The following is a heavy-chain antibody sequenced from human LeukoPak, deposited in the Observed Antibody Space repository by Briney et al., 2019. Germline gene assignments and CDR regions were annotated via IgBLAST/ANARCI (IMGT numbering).Heavy chain of an antibody. D-gene: IGHD2-2*01. Sequence: ASVKVSCKASGYTFFSHDIYWVRQAPGQGLEWMGWMNLNSGDTYYAQNFQGRFSITSDTSKSTTYMDLASLAPEDTAVYYCARVPVPAPRRGLYFDYWGQGTLITVSS. CDR3: ARVPVPAPRRGLYFDY. CDR2: MNLNSGDT. J-gene: IGHJ4*02. CDR1: GYTFFSHD. V-gene: IGHV1-8*01.